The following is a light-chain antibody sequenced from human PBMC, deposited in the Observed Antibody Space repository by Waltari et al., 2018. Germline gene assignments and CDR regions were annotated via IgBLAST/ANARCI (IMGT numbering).Light chain of an antibody. Sequence: QAVVTQESSVTVSPGETVTLTCGSNTGTVTSSHFPYWFQKKPGHAPITLIYDTSNTHSWSLALFSGSLLEGKAALTLSGAQPEDEAEYYGVLHFGGGHVTFGGGTKLTVL. CDR1: TGTVTSSHF. CDR3: VLHFGGGHVT. CDR2: DTS. J-gene: IGLJ2*01. V-gene: IGLV7-46*01.